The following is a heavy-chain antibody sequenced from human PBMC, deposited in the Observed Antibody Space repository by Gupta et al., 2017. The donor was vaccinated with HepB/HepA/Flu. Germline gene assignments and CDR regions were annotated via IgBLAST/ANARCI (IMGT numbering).Heavy chain of an antibody. D-gene: IGHD3-9*01. Sequence: TGWVRQAPGQGLEWMGRIHPKTGVANFAQNFQDRVILTWDTSVRTVYMELSSLTSDDRAVYYCARDGHGNSLFSFDSWGQGTLVAVSS. V-gene: IGHV1-2*06. CDR3: ARDGHGNSLFSFDS. CDR2: IHPKTGVA. J-gene: IGHJ4*02.